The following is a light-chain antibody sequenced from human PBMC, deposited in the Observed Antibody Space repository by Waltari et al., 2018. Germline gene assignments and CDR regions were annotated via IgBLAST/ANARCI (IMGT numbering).Light chain of an antibody. CDR1: QSVSRN. CDR2: GAS. J-gene: IGKJ2*01. V-gene: IGKV3-15*01. CDR3: QQYNNRPPDT. Sequence: EIVMTQSPATLSVSPGDSATLSCRASQSVSRNLAWYQHKPGQPPRLLIYGASIRATDVPGRFSGSGSGTEFTLAISSLQSVDFAIYYCQQYNNRPPDTFGQGTKLEI.